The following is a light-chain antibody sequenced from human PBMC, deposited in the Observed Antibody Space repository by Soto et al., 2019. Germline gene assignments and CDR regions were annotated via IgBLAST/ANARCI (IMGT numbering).Light chain of an antibody. CDR3: QQYGDSPLT. V-gene: IGKV3-20*01. CDR1: QSVSNNY. Sequence: EVVLTQSPLSLSVSLGQSASLSCRASQSVSNNYLAWFQKKPGQAPRLLMYGASSRAPAIPDRFSGSGSGTDFTLIISRLEPEDFAVYYCQQYGDSPLTFGQGTKLEI. CDR2: GAS. J-gene: IGKJ2*01.